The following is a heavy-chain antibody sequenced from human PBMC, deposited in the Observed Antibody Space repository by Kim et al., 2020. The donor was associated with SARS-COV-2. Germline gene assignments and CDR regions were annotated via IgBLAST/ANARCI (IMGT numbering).Heavy chain of an antibody. CDR3: FTGSNDRYIDY. D-gene: IGHD1-1*01. CDR1: GFTFSHSS. Sequence: GGSLRLSCAASGFTFSHSSIHWARQASGKGLEWVGRIRSKANNYATSYAASGRGTFAVSRDDSKNTAYLQMNSLKSEDTAIYYCFTGSNDRYIDYWRQGTLVTVSS. J-gene: IGHJ4*02. V-gene: IGHV3-73*01. CDR2: IRSKANNYAT.